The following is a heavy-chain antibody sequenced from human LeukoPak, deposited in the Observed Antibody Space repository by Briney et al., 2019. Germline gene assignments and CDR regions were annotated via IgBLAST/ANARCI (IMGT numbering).Heavy chain of an antibody. CDR2: ISYSGST. V-gene: IGHV4-39*01. D-gene: IGHD5-18*01. J-gene: IGHJ4*02. Sequence: SETLSLSCTVSGDSISSDGSYWGWIRQPPGKGLEWIGTISYSGSTYYNPSFKSRVTISVDTSKNQFSLKLNSMTAADTAVYYCARRGYRYGTFDYWGQGTLVTVSS. CDR1: GDSISSDGSY. CDR3: ARRGYRYGTFDY.